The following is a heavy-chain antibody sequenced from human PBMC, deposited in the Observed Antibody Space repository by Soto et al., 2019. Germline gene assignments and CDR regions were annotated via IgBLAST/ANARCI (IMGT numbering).Heavy chain of an antibody. D-gene: IGHD1-26*01. Sequence: VQLLESGGDLVQPGGSLRLSCAASGFAFSIYAMSWVRQAPGKGLDWDSTIIGNGDTTYYADSVKGRFTISRDNSRNPLYLEMNSLRAEDTAVYYCAKDVVSDSIVDFEYSGQGTLVSVSS. CDR1: GFAFSIYA. CDR3: AKDVVSDSIVDFEY. CDR2: IIGNGDTT. J-gene: IGHJ4*02. V-gene: IGHV3-23*01.